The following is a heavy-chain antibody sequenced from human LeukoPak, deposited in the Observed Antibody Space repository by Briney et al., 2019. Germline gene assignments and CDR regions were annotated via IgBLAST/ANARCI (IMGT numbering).Heavy chain of an antibody. CDR2: INPSGGST. CDR3: AREGYYYDSSGYFPYFDY. J-gene: IGHJ4*02. D-gene: IGHD3-22*01. V-gene: IGHV1-46*01. CDR1: GYTFTGYY. Sequence: GASVKVSCKASGYTFTGYYMHWVRQAPGQGLEWMGIINPSGGSTSYAQKFQGRVTMTRDTSTSTVYMELSSLRSEDTAVYYCAREGYYYDSSGYFPYFDYWGQGTLVTVSS.